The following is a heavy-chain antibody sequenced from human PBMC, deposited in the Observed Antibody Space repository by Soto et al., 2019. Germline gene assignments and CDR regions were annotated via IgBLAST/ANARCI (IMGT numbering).Heavy chain of an antibody. D-gene: IGHD2-21*01. J-gene: IGHJ4*02. CDR1: GFSFGTYA. CDR2: ISFDGNNK. Sequence: QVQLVESGGGVVQPGRSLRLSCAASGFSFGTYAMHWFRQAPGKGLEWVAVISFDGNNKYYAASVKGRFTISRDNSKNTLVLQMNSLRLGVTAVYDCGTAIDWAQGTLVTVSS. V-gene: IGHV3-30-3*01. CDR3: GTAID.